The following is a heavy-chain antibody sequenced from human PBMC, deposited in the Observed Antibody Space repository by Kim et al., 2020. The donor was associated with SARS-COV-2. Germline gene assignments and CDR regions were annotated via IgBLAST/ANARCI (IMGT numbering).Heavy chain of an antibody. CDR2: ISYDGSNK. CDR1: GFTFSSYG. J-gene: IGHJ1*01. V-gene: IGHV3-30*18. CDR3: AKDWQAAADEYFQH. Sequence: GGSLRLSCAASGFTFSSYGMHWVRQAPGKGLEWVAVISYDGSNKYYADSVKGRFTISRDNSKNTLYLQMNSLRAEDTAVYYCAKDWQAAADEYFQHWGQGTLVTVSS. D-gene: IGHD6-13*01.